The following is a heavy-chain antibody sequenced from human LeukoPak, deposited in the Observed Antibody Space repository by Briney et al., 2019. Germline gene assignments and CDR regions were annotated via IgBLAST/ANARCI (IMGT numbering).Heavy chain of an antibody. D-gene: IGHD3-16*01. CDR1: GGSISSGDYY. J-gene: IGHJ5*02. V-gene: IGHV4-30-4*01. CDR3: ARDLGSYAPSWFDP. CDR2: IYYSGST. Sequence: PSETLSLTCTVSGGSISSGDYYWSWIRQPPGKGLEWIGYIYYSGSTYYNPSLKSRVTISVDTSKNQFSLKLSSVTAADTAVYYCARDLGSYAPSWFDPWGQGTLVTVSS.